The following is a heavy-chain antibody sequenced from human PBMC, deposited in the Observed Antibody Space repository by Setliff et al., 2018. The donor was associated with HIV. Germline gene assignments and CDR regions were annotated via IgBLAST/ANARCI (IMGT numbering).Heavy chain of an antibody. J-gene: IGHJ4*02. D-gene: IGHD6-6*01. CDR3: VRDRHIVARYFDN. Sequence: LRLSCAASGFTFSNYWMHWVRQPPGKGLVWVSRINNDGTIINYADSVRGRFTISRDNARNTLYLQMNSLGAEDTAMYYCVRDRHIVARYFDNWGQGTLVTVSS. CDR1: GFTFSNYW. CDR2: INNDGTII. V-gene: IGHV3-74*01.